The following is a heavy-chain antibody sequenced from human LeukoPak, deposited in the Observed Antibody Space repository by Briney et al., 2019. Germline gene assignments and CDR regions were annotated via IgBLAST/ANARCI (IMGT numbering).Heavy chain of an antibody. Sequence: PSETLSLTCSVSGGSISSHYWSWIRQPAGKGLEWIGRMYAFGDTDYNASLKSRVTMSIDTSKNQFSLHLTSVTAADTALYYCARVSGKRYYMDVWGKGTTITVSS. D-gene: IGHD1-26*01. CDR2: MYAFGDT. CDR3: ARVSGKRYYMDV. V-gene: IGHV4-4*07. CDR1: GGSISSHY. J-gene: IGHJ6*03.